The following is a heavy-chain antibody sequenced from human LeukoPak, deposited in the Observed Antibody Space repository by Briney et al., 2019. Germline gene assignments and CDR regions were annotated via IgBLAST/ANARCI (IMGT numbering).Heavy chain of an antibody. D-gene: IGHD3-22*01. CDR3: ARDIGVVRLPLRYYYGMDV. CDR1: GGTFSSYA. J-gene: IGHJ6*02. V-gene: IGHV1-69*04. CDR2: IIPILGIA. Sequence: ASVKVSCKASGGTFSSYAISWVRQAPGQGLEWMGRIIPILGIANYAQKFQGRVTITADKSTSTAYMELSSLRSEDTAVYYCARDIGVVRLPLRYYYGMDVWGQGTTVTVSS.